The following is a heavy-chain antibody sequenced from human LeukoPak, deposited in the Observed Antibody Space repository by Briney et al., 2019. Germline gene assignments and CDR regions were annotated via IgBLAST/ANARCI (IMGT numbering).Heavy chain of an antibody. CDR1: GGSISSYY. D-gene: IGHD3-22*01. CDR2: IYTSGST. J-gene: IGHJ6*02. Sequence: SETLSLTCTASGGSISSYYWSWIRQPAGKGLEWIGRIYTSGSTNYNPSLKSRVTMSVDTSKNQFSLKLSSVTAADTAVYYCARDEYYYDSSGYYYYYGMDVWGQGTTVTVSS. V-gene: IGHV4-4*07. CDR3: ARDEYYYDSSGYYYYYGMDV.